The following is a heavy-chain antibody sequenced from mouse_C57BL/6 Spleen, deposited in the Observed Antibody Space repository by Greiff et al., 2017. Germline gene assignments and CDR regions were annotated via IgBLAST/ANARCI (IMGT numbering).Heavy chain of an antibody. Sequence: EVKVVESEGGLVQPGSSMKLSCTASGFTFSDYYMAWVRQVPEKGLEWVANINYDGSSTYYLDSLKSRFIISRDNAKNILYLQMSSLKSEDTATYYCALYYGSRAWFAYWGQGTLVTVSA. V-gene: IGHV5-16*01. D-gene: IGHD1-1*01. CDR2: INYDGSST. CDR3: ALYYGSRAWFAY. CDR1: GFTFSDYY. J-gene: IGHJ3*01.